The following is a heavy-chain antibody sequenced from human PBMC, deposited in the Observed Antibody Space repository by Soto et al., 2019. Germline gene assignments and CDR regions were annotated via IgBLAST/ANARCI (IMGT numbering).Heavy chain of an antibody. D-gene: IGHD3-9*01. J-gene: IGHJ6*03. CDR3: ARTVLGPDLLADSFVDYYYYMDV. CDR1: GCSISNFY. Sequence: PSETLSLPCTVSGCSISNFYWILIRQPPGKGLEWIGYVYYTGSTSYNPSLKRRVTFSADSSRGQFSLRLNSVTAADTAVYYCARTVLGPDLLADSFVDYYYYMDVWGQGTKVTVS. CDR2: VYYTGST. V-gene: IGHV4-59*08.